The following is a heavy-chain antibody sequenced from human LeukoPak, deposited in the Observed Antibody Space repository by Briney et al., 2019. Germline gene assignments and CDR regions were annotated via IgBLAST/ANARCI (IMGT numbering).Heavy chain of an antibody. V-gene: IGHV4-39*07. J-gene: IGHJ4*02. CDR2: IYYSGST. D-gene: IGHD1-26*01. CDR1: GGSISSSSYY. Sequence: SETLSLTCTVSGGSISSSSYYWGWIRQPPGKGLERIGNIYYSGSTYYNPSLKSRVTISVDTSKNQFSLKLSSVTAADTAVYYCARDGRFPPEVLPRYFDYWGQGTLVTVSS. CDR3: ARDGRFPPEVLPRYFDY.